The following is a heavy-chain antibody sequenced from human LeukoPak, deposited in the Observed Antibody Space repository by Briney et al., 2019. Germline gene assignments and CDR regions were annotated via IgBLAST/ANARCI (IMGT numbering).Heavy chain of an antibody. CDR3: AKGHTYYYDSSGYSRDAFDI. Sequence: GGSLRLSCAASGFTFDDYAMHWVRQARGKGLGWVSGISWNTGSIGYADSVKGRFTISRDNAKNSLYPQMNSLRAEDMALYYCAKGHTYYYDSSGYSRDAFDIWGQGTMVTVSS. J-gene: IGHJ3*02. CDR1: GFTFDDYA. V-gene: IGHV3-9*03. D-gene: IGHD3-22*01. CDR2: ISWNTGSI.